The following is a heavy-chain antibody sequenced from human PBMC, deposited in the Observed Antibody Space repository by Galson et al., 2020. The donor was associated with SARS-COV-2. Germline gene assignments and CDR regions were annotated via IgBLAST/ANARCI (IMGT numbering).Heavy chain of an antibody. V-gene: IGHV4-38-2*02. CDR2: IYNSGST. CDR1: GYSITSGYY. J-gene: IGHJ5*02. Sequence: SETLSLTCTVSGYSITSGYYWGWIRQSPGKGLEWIGSIYNSGSTYYKPSLKSRLTISLDTSKNQFSLKLSSVTAADTAVYYCASHCSVGSGLSGYNWFDPWGQGTLVTVSS. D-gene: IGHD2-15*01. CDR3: ASHCSVGSGLSGYNWFDP.